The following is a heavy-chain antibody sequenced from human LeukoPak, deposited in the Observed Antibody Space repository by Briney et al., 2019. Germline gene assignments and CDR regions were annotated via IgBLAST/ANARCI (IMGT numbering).Heavy chain of an antibody. Sequence: NPGGSLRLSCAASGFTFSSYSMNWARQAPGKGLEWVSSISSSSSYIYYADSVKGRFTISRDNAKNSLYLQMNSLRAEDTAVYYCAREGNTIFGVVSPFDYWGQGTLVTVSS. D-gene: IGHD3-3*01. CDR1: GFTFSSYS. V-gene: IGHV3-21*01. J-gene: IGHJ4*02. CDR2: ISSSSSYI. CDR3: AREGNTIFGVVSPFDY.